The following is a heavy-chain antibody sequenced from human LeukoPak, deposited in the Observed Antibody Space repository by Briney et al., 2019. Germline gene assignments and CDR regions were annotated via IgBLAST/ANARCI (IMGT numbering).Heavy chain of an antibody. CDR3: ARGGYYDFWSGTSDYYYYGMDV. CDR2: ISAYNGNT. D-gene: IGHD3-3*01. Sequence: GASVKVSCKASGYTFTSYGISWMRQAPGQGLEWMGWISAYNGNTNYAQKLQGRATMTTDTSTSTAYMELRSLRSDDTAVYYCARGGYYDFWSGTSDYYYYGMDVWGQGTTVTVSS. V-gene: IGHV1-18*01. CDR1: GYTFTSYG. J-gene: IGHJ6*02.